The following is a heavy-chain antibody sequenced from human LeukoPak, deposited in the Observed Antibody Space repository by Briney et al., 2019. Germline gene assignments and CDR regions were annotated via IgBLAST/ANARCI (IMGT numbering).Heavy chain of an antibody. CDR3: VRDRAYGSGKNWFDP. D-gene: IGHD3-10*01. J-gene: IGHJ5*02. CDR1: GDSIRSYS. CDR2: IDDSGGA. Sequence: SGTLTLTCTASGDSIRSYSLSWIRQPPGKGLEWIGHIDDSGGANRYPSPRSRVTISVDTSKNQFSLKLSSVTAADTAVYFCVRDRAYGSGKNWFDPWGQGTQVTVSS. V-gene: IGHV4-59*01.